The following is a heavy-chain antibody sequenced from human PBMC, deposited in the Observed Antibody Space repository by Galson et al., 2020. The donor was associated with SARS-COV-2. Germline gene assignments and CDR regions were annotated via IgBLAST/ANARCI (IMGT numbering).Heavy chain of an antibody. V-gene: IGHV3-21*01. CDR1: GFTFSSYS. CDR2: ISSSSSYI. Sequence: KIGESLKISCAASGFTFSSYSMNWVRQAPGKGLEWVSSISSSSSYIYYADSVKGRFTISRDNAKNSLYLQMNSLRAEDTAVYYCARDEGRGATILGYWGQGTLVTVSS. J-gene: IGHJ4*02. CDR3: ARDEGRGATILGY. D-gene: IGHD1-26*01.